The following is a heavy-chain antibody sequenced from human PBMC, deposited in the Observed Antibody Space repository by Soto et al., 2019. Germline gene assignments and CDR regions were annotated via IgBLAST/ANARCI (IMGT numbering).Heavy chain of an antibody. Sequence: QVQLVESGGGVVQPGRSLRLSCAASGFTFSHYGMQWVRQAPGKGLEWVAVISYDGSNKYYGDSVKGRFTISRDNSKDTLSLQMNSLRAEDTAVYFCAKEEMATIDYWGQGSLVTVSS. V-gene: IGHV3-30*18. CDR2: ISYDGSNK. CDR3: AKEEMATIDY. CDR1: GFTFSHYG. J-gene: IGHJ4*02.